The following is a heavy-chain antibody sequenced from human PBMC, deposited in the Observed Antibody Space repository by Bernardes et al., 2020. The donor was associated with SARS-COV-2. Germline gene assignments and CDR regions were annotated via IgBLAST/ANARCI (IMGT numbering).Heavy chain of an antibody. J-gene: IGHJ4*02. CDR3: THTYYYDSSGYYLN. D-gene: IGHD3-22*01. V-gene: IGHV3-23*01. Sequence: GGSLRLSCAASGFPFSSNAMSWVRQAPGKGLEWVSAISGSGGSTYYSDSVKGRFTISRDNSKNTLFLQMNSLRAEDTAVYYCTHTYYYDSSGYYLNWGQGTLVTVSS. CDR1: GFPFSSNA. CDR2: ISGSGGST.